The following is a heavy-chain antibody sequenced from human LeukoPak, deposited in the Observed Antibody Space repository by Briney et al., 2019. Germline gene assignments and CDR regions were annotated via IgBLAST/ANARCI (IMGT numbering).Heavy chain of an antibody. J-gene: IGHJ3*01. CDR1: GFTFSDYY. D-gene: IGHD4-17*01. V-gene: IGHV3-11*04. CDR3: ARDPHGDYASDAFNF. CDR2: ISSSGSTI. Sequence: GGSLRLSCAASGFTFSDYYMSWIRQAPGKGLEWVSYISSSGSTIYYADSVKGRFTISRDNAKNSLFLQMNSLRAEDTAVYYCARDPHGDYASDAFNFWGQGTMVTVSS.